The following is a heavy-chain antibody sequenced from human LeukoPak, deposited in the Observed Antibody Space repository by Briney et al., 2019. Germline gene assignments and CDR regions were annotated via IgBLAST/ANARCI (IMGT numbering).Heavy chain of an antibody. CDR3: ASAWQATGDSSGYRRAFDI. J-gene: IGHJ3*02. CDR2: INPSGGST. CDR1: GYTFTNYD. Sequence: VSVKVSCKASGYTFTNYDIHWVRQAPGQGLECMGIINPSGGSTSYPQKFQGRVTMTRDTSTSTVYMELSSLRSEDTAVYYCASAWQATGDSSGYRRAFDIWGQGTMVTVSS. D-gene: IGHD3-22*01. V-gene: IGHV1-46*01.